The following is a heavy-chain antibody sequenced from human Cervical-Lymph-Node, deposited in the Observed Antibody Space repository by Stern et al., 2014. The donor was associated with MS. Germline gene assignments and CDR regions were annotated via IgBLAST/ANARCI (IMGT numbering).Heavy chain of an antibody. Sequence: RCGISWVRQAPGQGLEWMGWISAYHGNTNYAKKLQGRVTITTDTATSTAYMELRSLRSDDTAVYYCARDGGGIVVGDGMDVWGQGTTVTVSS. V-gene: IGHV1-18*01. CDR1: RCG. CDR2: ISAYHGNT. D-gene: IGHD2-15*01. CDR3: ARDGGGIVVGDGMDV. J-gene: IGHJ6*02.